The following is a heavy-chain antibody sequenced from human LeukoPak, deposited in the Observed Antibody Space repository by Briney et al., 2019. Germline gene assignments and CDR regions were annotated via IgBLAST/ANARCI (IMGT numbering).Heavy chain of an antibody. CDR2: ISSNGGST. D-gene: IGHD2-8*01. V-gene: IGHV3-64*01. CDR1: GFTFSSYA. Sequence: GGSLRLSCAASGFTFSSYAMHWVRQAPGKGLEYVSAISSNGGSTYYANSVKGRFTISRDNSKNTLYLQMGSLRAEDMAVYYCARALAGGMYVHYYYYMDVWGKGTTVTVSS. CDR3: ARALAGGMYVHYYYYMDV. J-gene: IGHJ6*03.